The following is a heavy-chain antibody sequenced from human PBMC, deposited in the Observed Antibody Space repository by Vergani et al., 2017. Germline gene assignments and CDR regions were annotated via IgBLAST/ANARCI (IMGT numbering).Heavy chain of an antibody. CDR3: ARDQDLLPSSSPPMVVVITYGMDV. D-gene: IGHD3-22*01. V-gene: IGHV1-2*02. J-gene: IGHJ6*02. Sequence: QVQLVQSGAEVKKPGASVKVSCKASGYTFTGYYMHWVRQAPGQGLEWMGWINPNSGGTNYAQKFQGRVTMTRDTSISTAYMELSRLRSDDTAVYYCARDQDLLPSSSPPMVVVITYGMDVWGQGTTVTVSS. CDR2: INPNSGGT. CDR1: GYTFTGYY.